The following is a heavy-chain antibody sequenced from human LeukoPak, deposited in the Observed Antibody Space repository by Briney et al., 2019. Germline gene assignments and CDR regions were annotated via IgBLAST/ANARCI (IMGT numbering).Heavy chain of an antibody. D-gene: IGHD6-19*01. J-gene: IGHJ4*02. CDR1: GFTFNSDA. V-gene: IGHV3-23*01. CDR2: ISASGASP. CDR3: AKRAVAGTYYFDY. Sequence: GGSLRLSCAASGFTFNSDAMSWVRQAPGKGPEWVSIISASGASPYYADSVKGRFTISRDNSKNTLYLQMNSLRAEDTAVYYCAKRAVAGTYYFDYWGQGTLVTVSS.